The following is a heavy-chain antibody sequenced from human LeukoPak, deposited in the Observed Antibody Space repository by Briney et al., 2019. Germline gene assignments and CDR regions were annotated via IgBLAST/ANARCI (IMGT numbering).Heavy chain of an antibody. CDR3: ARDFVAAAEPPFDY. J-gene: IGHJ4*02. CDR2: ISYDGSDK. Sequence: GGSLRLSCAASGFTFSSYAMHWVRQAPGKGLEWVAVISYDGSDKYYADSVKGRFTISRDNSKNTLYLQMNSLRAEDTAVYYCARDFVAAAEPPFDYWGQGTLVTVSS. D-gene: IGHD6-13*01. CDR1: GFTFSSYA. V-gene: IGHV3-30-3*01.